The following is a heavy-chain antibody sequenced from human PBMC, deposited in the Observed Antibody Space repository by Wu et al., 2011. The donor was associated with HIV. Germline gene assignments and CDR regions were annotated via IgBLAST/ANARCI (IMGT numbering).Heavy chain of an antibody. D-gene: IGHD2-15*01. J-gene: IGHJ4*02. CDR2: ISAYNGNT. Sequence: QVQLVQSGAEVKKPGASVKVSCKASGYNFITYGISWVRQAPGQGLEWMGWISAYNGNTNYAQKLQGRVTMTTDTSTSTAHMELRSLRSDDTAVYYCARRAPCSGGSCGVDFDYWGQGTLVTVSS. CDR1: GYNFITYG. CDR3: ARRAPCSGGSCGVDFDY. V-gene: IGHV1-18*01.